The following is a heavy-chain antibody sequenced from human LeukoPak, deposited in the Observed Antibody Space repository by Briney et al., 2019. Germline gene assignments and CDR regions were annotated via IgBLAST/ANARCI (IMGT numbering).Heavy chain of an antibody. CDR1: GYTFNSYD. CDR3: ARRRCGGDCYSDGFDA. D-gene: IGHD2-21*02. J-gene: IGHJ3*01. CDR2: VHPDSENA. V-gene: IGHV1-8*01. Sequence: ASVKVSCKASGYTFNSYDINWVRQATGQGLEWMGWVHPDSENAGHAQKFQGRVTMTWDTSITTAYMELSSLRSEDTAVYYCARRRCGGDCYSDGFDAWGQGTVVTVSS.